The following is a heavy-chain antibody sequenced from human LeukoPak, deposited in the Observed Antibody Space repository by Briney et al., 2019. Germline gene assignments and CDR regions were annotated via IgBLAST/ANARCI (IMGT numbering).Heavy chain of an antibody. J-gene: IGHJ5*02. D-gene: IGHD3-9*01. CDR1: GGSISSGGYY. CDR3: ATDPPYYDILTGYRS. Sequence: SQTLSLTCTVSGGSISSGGYYWSWIRQHPGKGLEWIGYIYYSGSTYYNPSLKSRVTISVDTSKNQFSLKLSSVTAADTAVYYCATDPPYYDILTGYRSWGQGTLVTVSS. CDR2: IYYSGST. V-gene: IGHV4-31*03.